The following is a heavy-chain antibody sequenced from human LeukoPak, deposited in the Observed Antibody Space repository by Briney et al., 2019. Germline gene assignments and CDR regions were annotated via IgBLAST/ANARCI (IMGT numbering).Heavy chain of an antibody. Sequence: ASVKVSCKASGYTFTGYYMHWVRQAPGQGLEWMGWINPNSGGTNYAQKFQGWVTMTRDTSISTAYMELSRLRSDDTAVYYCARSNGDDVHCFDYWGQGTLVTVSS. CDR3: ARSNGDDVHCFDY. CDR2: INPNSGGT. D-gene: IGHD4-17*01. J-gene: IGHJ4*02. V-gene: IGHV1-2*04. CDR1: GYTFTGYY.